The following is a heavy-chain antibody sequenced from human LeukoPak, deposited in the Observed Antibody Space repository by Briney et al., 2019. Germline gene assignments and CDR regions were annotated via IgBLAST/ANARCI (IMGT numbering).Heavy chain of an antibody. V-gene: IGHV4-39*07. CDR2: IYYSGST. J-gene: IGHJ2*01. CDR1: GGSISSSSYY. Sequence: SETLSLTCTVSGGSISSSSYYWGWIRQPPGKGLEWIGSIYYSGSTYYNPSLKSRVTISVDTSKNQFSLKLSSVTAADTAVYYCARVKISGYCSSTSCNSYWYFDLWGRGTLVTVSS. CDR3: ARVKISGYCSSTSCNSYWYFDL. D-gene: IGHD2-2*01.